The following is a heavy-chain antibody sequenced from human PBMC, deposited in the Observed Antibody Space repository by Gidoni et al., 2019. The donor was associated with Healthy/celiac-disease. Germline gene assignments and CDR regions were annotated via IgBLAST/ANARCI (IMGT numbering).Heavy chain of an antibody. V-gene: IGHV2-5*02. CDR1: GFSLSTRGVG. J-gene: IGHJ3*02. D-gene: IGHD2-15*01. Sequence: QITLKESGPTLVKHTKTRTLTCPFSGFSLSTRGVGVGWIRQPPGKALEWLALSYWDDYKRYSPSLKITLTITKDTSTNPLVLTMTNMDPVDTATYYCAHRRGYCSGGSCYPGPYAFDICGQGTMVTVSS. CDR2: SYWDDYK. CDR3: AHRRGYCSGGSCYPGPYAFDI.